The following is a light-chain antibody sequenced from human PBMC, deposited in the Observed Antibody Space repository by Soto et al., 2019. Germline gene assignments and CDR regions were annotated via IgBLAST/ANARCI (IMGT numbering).Light chain of an antibody. J-gene: IGKJ5*01. CDR3: QQRITSPPSIT. Sequence: IVVTLSPCAVSVSPGERVTLSCRASQSVSNKLGWYQHKPGQAPRLLIYDTSTRAAGTPARFTGSGSGTDFTLTISSLEPEDFAVYYCQQRITSPPSITFAEGTRLE. CDR2: DTS. CDR1: QSVSNK. V-gene: IGKV3-11*01.